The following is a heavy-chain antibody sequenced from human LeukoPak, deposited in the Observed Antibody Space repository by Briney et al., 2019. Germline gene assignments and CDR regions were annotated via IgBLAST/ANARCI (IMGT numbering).Heavy chain of an antibody. D-gene: IGHD2-2*01. CDR2: IYYSGST. J-gene: IGHJ5*02. Sequence: KPSETLSLTCTVSGGSISSGGYYWSWIRQHPGKGLEWIGYIYYSGSTYYNPSLKSRVTISVDTSKNQLSLKLSSVTAADTAVYYCAREVEVDCSSTSCYLGFDPWGQGTLVTVSS. CDR1: GGSISSGGYY. V-gene: IGHV4-31*03. CDR3: AREVEVDCSSTSCYLGFDP.